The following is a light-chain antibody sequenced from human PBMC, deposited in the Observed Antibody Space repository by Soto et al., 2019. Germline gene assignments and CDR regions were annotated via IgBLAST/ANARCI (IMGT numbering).Light chain of an antibody. Sequence: DSQMTQFPSTLSASVGDRVTITCRASQSISPWLAWYQQNPGKAPKILISKASTLQSGVPPRFSGSGSGTEFTLTISSLQPDDFATYYCQQYERYPMTFGGGTKVEIK. CDR1: QSISPW. J-gene: IGKJ4*01. CDR3: QQYERYPMT. CDR2: KAS. V-gene: IGKV1-5*03.